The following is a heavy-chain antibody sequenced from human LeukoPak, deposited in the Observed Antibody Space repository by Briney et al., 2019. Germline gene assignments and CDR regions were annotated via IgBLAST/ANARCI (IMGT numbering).Heavy chain of an antibody. V-gene: IGHV4-34*01. CDR3: AREQTHGNYEFDY. CDR2: INHSGST. J-gene: IGHJ4*02. D-gene: IGHD4-17*01. CDR1: GGSFSGYY. Sequence: KPSETLSLTCAVYGGSFSGYYWSWIRQPPGKGLEWIGEINHSGSTNYNPSLKSRVTISVDTSKNQFSLKLSSVTAADTAVYYCAREQTHGNYEFDYWGQGTLVTVSS.